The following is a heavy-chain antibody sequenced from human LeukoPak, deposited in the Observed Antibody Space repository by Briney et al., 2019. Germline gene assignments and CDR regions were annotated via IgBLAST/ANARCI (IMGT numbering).Heavy chain of an antibody. Sequence: SETLSLTCAVYGGSFSGYYWSWIRQPPGKGLEWIGEINHSGSTNYNPSLKSRVTISVDTSKNQFSLKLSSVTAADTAVYYCARAPYCSGGSCYSGSYYYYMDVWGKGTTDTVSS. V-gene: IGHV4-34*01. CDR3: ARAPYCSGGSCYSGSYYYYMDV. CDR1: GGSFSGYY. D-gene: IGHD2-15*01. CDR2: INHSGST. J-gene: IGHJ6*03.